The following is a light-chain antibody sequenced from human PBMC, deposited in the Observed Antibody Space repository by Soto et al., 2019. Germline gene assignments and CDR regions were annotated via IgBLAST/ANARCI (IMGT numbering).Light chain of an antibody. J-gene: IGLJ1*01. Sequence: QSVLTQPPSASGTPGQRVTISCSGSSSNIGRNTVNWYQQLPGTAPKLLIYSNDRRPSGVPDRFSGSKSVTSASLAISGLQSEDEADYSCVAWDDSQNGYYVFGTGTKVTVL. CDR2: SND. V-gene: IGLV1-44*01. CDR3: VAWDDSQNGYYV. CDR1: SSNIGRNT.